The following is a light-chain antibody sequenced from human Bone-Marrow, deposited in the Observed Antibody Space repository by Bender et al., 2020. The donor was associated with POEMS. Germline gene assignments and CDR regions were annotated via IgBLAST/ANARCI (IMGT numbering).Light chain of an antibody. Sequence: QSVLTQPPSVSGAPGQRVTISCTGSTSNIGAGYAVHWYRQLPGTAPKLLIYGNTNRPSGVPDRFSGSKSGTSASLAITGLQAGDEADYYCSSYAGSNTLVFGGGTKLTVL. CDR2: GNT. J-gene: IGLJ2*01. CDR1: TSNIGAGYA. V-gene: IGLV1-40*01. CDR3: SSYAGSNTLV.